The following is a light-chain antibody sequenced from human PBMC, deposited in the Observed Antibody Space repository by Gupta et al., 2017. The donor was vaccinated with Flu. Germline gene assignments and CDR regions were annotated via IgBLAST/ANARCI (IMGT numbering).Light chain of an antibody. CDR2: DDS. J-gene: IGLJ2*01. CDR1: NIGSKT. Sequence: SYVLTQPPSVSVAPGKTTRITCGVNNIGSKTVHWYQQKPGHAPVLVVYDDSDRPSGSPERLSGANSGNTATLTISRVEDGDEADYYCQVWDSSSEHQVFGGGTKLTVL. V-gene: IGLV3-21*03. CDR3: QVWDSSSEHQV.